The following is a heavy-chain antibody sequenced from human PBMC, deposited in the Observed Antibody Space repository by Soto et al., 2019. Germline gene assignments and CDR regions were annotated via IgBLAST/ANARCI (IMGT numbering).Heavy chain of an antibody. CDR3: ARDNGYSYGYTLDH. J-gene: IGHJ4*02. CDR1: GGSISSYY. D-gene: IGHD5-18*01. Sequence: QVQLQESGPGLVKPSETLSLTCTVSGGSISSYYWSWIRQPPGKGLEWIGYIYYSGSTNYNPSLKSRVTTSVATSKNQFSLKLSSVTAADTAVYYCARDNGYSYGYTLDHWGQGTLVTVSS. V-gene: IGHV4-59*01. CDR2: IYYSGST.